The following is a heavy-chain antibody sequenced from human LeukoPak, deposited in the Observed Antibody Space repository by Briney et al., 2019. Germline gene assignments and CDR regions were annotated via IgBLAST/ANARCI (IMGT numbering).Heavy chain of an antibody. D-gene: IGHD6-13*01. CDR2: ISGSGGST. CDR1: GFTFSSYA. CDR3: AKDRARFKAAGTYFDY. J-gene: IGHJ4*02. V-gene: IGHV3-23*01. Sequence: PGGSLRLSCAASGFTFSSYAVSWVRQAPGKGLEWVSAISGSGGSTYYADSVKGRFTISRDNSKNTLYLQMNSLRAEDTAVYYCAKDRARFKAAGTYFDYWGQGTLVTVSS.